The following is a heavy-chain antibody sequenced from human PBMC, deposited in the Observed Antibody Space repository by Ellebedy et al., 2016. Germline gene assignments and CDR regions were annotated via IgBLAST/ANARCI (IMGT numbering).Heavy chain of an antibody. CDR2: ISGSGGGT. J-gene: IGHJ4*02. D-gene: IGHD5-24*01. Sequence: GGSLRLXXEASGFTFNSYAMSWVRQAPGKGLEWVSTISGSGGGTYYADSVKGRFTISRDNSKNTLYLQMNSLRTEDTAVYYCAKGGVTWLTRTYIDSWGQGTLVTVSS. CDR1: GFTFNSYA. CDR3: AKGGVTWLTRTYIDS. V-gene: IGHV3-23*01.